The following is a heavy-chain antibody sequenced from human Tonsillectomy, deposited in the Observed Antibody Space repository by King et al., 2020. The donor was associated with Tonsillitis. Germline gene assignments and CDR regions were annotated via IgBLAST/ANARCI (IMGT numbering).Heavy chain of an antibody. CDR3: AREYYKFSFDP. CDR2: VYTSGST. J-gene: IGHJ5*02. Sequence: QLQESGQGLVKPSQTLSFTCTVSGASISSGIYYWSWIRQPAGKGLGWIGRVYTSGSTNYNPSLKSRITMSVDTSKNQFSLKLISVTAADTAVYYCAREYYKFSFDPWGQGALVTVSS. CDR1: GASISSGIYY. V-gene: IGHV4-61*02. D-gene: IGHD3-3*01.